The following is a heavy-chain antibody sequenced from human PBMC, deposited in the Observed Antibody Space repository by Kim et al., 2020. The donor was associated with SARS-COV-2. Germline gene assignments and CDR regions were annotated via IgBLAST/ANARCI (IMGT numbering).Heavy chain of an antibody. CDR3: ARGGRGIRYFDRRNGMDV. Sequence: SETLSLTCAVYGGSFSGYYWSWNRQPPGKGLEWIGEINHSGSTNYNPSLKSRVTISVDTSKNQFSLKLSSVTAADTAVYYCARGGRGIRYFDRRNGMDVWGQGTTVTVSS. CDR2: INHSGST. CDR1: GGSFSGYY. V-gene: IGHV4-34*01. J-gene: IGHJ6*02. D-gene: IGHD3-9*01.